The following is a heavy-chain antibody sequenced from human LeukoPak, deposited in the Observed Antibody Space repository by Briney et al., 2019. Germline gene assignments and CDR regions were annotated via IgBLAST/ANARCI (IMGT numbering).Heavy chain of an antibody. Sequence: GSLRLSCAASGFTFSSYTMSWVRPAPGKGLGWGSTITTSDGNTYYADSVKGRFTVSRDNSKNTLFLQMNSLRAEDTAVYYCAKDGGLWVSAHWGDSWGRGTLVTVSS. J-gene: IGHJ4*02. D-gene: IGHD7-27*01. V-gene: IGHV3-23*01. CDR3: AKDGGLWVSAHWGDS. CDR2: ITTSDGNT. CDR1: GFTFSSYT.